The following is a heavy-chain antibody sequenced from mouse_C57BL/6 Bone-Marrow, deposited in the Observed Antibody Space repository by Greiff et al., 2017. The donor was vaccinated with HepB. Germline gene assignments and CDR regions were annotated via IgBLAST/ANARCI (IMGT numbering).Heavy chain of an antibody. CDR1: GYTFTSYT. Sequence: QVQLKESGAELARSGASVKMSCKASGYTFTSYTMHWVKQRPGQGLEWIGYINPSSGYTKYNQKFKDKATLTADKSSSTAYMQLSSLTSEDSAVYYCARYVVTTGYFDVWGTGTTVTVSS. D-gene: IGHD2-2*01. V-gene: IGHV1-4*01. J-gene: IGHJ1*03. CDR3: ARYVVTTGYFDV. CDR2: INPSSGYT.